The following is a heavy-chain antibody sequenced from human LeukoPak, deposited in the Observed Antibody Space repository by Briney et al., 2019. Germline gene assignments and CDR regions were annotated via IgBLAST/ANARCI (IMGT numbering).Heavy chain of an antibody. Sequence: PGGSLRLSCAASGFTVSSNYMSWVRQAPGKGLEWVSVIYSGGSTYYADSVKGRFTISRDNSKNTLYLQMNSLRAEDTAVYYCAGWWLQSNIYYYYGMDVRGQGTTVTVSS. D-gene: IGHD5-24*01. J-gene: IGHJ6*02. CDR3: AGWWLQSNIYYYYGMDV. V-gene: IGHV3-53*01. CDR2: IYSGGST. CDR1: GFTVSSNY.